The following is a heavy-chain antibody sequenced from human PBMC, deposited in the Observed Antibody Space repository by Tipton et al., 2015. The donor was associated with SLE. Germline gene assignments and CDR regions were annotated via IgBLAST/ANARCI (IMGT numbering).Heavy chain of an antibody. D-gene: IGHD6-19*01. J-gene: IGHJ4*02. Sequence: GSLRLSCAASGFTFSSYGMHWVRQAPGKGLEWVAFIRYDGSNKYYADSVKGRFTISRDNSKNTLYLQMNSLRAEDTAVYYCAKDVKSGRYWGYFDYWGQGTLVTVSS. CDR1: GFTFSSYG. CDR3: AKDVKSGRYWGYFDY. CDR2: IRYDGSNK. V-gene: IGHV3-30*02.